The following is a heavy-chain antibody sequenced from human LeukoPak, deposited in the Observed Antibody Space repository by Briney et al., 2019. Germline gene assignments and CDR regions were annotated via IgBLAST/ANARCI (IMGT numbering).Heavy chain of an antibody. CDR1: GYTFTSYY. V-gene: IGHV1-18*04. J-gene: IGHJ4*02. CDR3: ARVARGCFNY. D-gene: IGHD6-19*01. Sequence: ASVKVSCKASGYTFTSYYMHWVRQAPGQGLEWMGWISAYNGNTNYAQKLQGRVTMTTDTSTSTAYMELRSLRSDDTAVYYCARVARGCFNYWGQGTLVTVSS. CDR2: ISAYNGNT.